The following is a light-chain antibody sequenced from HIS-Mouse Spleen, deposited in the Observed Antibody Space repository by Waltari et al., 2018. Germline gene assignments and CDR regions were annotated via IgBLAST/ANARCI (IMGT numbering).Light chain of an antibody. CDR2: EVS. Sequence: QSALTQPPSASGSPGQSVTISCTGTSSDVGGYNYVSWYQQHPGKAPKLMIYEVSKRPSWVPGRFSVSKSGTTASLTVSGLQAEDEADYYCSSYAGSNNYVFGTGTKVTVL. CDR1: SSDVGGYNY. J-gene: IGLJ1*01. V-gene: IGLV2-8*01. CDR3: SSYAGSNNYV.